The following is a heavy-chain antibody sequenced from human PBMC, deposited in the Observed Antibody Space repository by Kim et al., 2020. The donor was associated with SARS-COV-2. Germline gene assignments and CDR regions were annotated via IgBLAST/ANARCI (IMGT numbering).Heavy chain of an antibody. D-gene: IGHD3-10*01. CDR2: ISSSSSYI. Sequence: GGSLRLSCAASGFTFSSYSMNWVRQAPGKGLEWVSSISSSSSYIYYADSVKGRFTISRDNAKNSLYLQMNSLRAEDTAVYYCARDLPSGLWFGELGGGGMDVWGQGTTVTVSS. J-gene: IGHJ6*02. CDR1: GFTFSSYS. V-gene: IGHV3-21*01. CDR3: ARDLPSGLWFGELGGGGMDV.